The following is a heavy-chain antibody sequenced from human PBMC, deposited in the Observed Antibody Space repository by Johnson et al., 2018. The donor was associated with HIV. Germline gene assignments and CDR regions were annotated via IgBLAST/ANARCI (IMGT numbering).Heavy chain of an antibody. D-gene: IGHD3-10*01. CDR1: RFTFSSYA. J-gene: IGHJ3*02. Sequence: VQSVESGGGVVQPGRSLRLSCAASRFTFSSYAMHWVRQAPGKGLEWVAVISYDGSNKYYAESVKGRFTISRDNAKNSLYLQMNSLRVEDTAVYYCAREQATLWFRASGAAFNIWGQGTTVTVSS. CDR3: AREQATLWFRASGAAFNI. V-gene: IGHV3-30*04. CDR2: ISYDGSNK.